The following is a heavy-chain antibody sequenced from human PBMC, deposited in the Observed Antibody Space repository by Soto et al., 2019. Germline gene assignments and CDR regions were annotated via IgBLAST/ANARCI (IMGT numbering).Heavy chain of an antibody. V-gene: IGHV2-5*02. J-gene: IGHJ4*02. CDR2: IYWDDDK. CDR3: AHGPQNTGSYRFDS. D-gene: IGHD3-16*02. Sequence: GSGPTLVNPTQTLTLTCTFSGFSLSTSGVGVAWIRQPPGKALEWLALIYWDDDKRYSPSLKSRLTITKDTSKNQVILTMTNVDPVDTATYYCAHGPQNTGSYRFDSWGQGTLVTVSS. CDR1: GFSLSTSGVG.